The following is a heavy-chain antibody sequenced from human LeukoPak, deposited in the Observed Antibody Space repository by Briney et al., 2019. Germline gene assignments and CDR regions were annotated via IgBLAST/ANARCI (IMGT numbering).Heavy chain of an antibody. D-gene: IGHD3-3*01. Sequence: PSETLSLTCTVSGGSISTYYWSWIRQPPGKGLGWIGYIYYSGSTNYNPSLKSRVTISVDTSKNQFSLKLSSVTAADTAVYYCAREGRNEFWIWGQGTLVTVSS. J-gene: IGHJ4*02. V-gene: IGHV4-59*01. CDR3: AREGRNEFWI. CDR1: GGSISTYY. CDR2: IYYSGST.